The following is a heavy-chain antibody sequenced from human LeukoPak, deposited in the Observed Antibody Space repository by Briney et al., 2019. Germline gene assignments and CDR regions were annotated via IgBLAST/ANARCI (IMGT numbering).Heavy chain of an antibody. CDR1: GFTFSSYW. J-gene: IGHJ4*02. D-gene: IGHD3-22*01. Sequence: GVSLRLSCAASGFTFSSYWMHWVRQAPGKGLEWVANIKQDGSEKYYVDSVKGRLTISRDNAKNSLYLQMNSLRAEDTAVYSCVRDGDTSGYTNWGQGTLVTVSS. CDR3: VRDGDTSGYTN. CDR2: IKQDGSEK. V-gene: IGHV3-7*01.